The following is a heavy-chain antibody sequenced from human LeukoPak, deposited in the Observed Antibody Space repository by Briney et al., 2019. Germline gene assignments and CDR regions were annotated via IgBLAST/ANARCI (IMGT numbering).Heavy chain of an antibody. Sequence: GESLKISCKGSGYRFTSYWIGWVRHMPGKGLEWMGIIYPGDSDTRYSPSFQGQVTVSADKSTSTAYLQWSSLKASDTAMYYCARHEDSTPFDYWGQGTLVTVSS. CDR1: GYRFTSYW. V-gene: IGHV5-51*01. D-gene: IGHD2-21*01. J-gene: IGHJ4*02. CDR3: ARHEDSTPFDY. CDR2: IYPGDSDT.